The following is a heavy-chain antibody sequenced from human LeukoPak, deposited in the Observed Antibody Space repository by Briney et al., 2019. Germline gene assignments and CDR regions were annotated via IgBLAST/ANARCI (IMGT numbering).Heavy chain of an antibody. V-gene: IGHV1-2*02. Sequence: ASVKVSCKASGYTFTSYDINWARQATGQGLEWMGWIIPNSGGTNYAQKFQGRVTMTRDTSISTAYMELSRLRSDDTAVYYCASLHIAATAFDPWGQGTLVTVSS. CDR2: IIPNSGGT. J-gene: IGHJ5*02. CDR3: ASLHIAATAFDP. CDR1: GYTFTSYD. D-gene: IGHD6-25*01.